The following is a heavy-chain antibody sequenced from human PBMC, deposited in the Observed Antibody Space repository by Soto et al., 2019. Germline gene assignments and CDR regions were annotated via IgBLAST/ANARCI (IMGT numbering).Heavy chain of an antibody. CDR3: ARVIWSGYYRIDY. J-gene: IGHJ4*02. V-gene: IGHV4-59*01. CDR2: VYYSGST. D-gene: IGHD3-3*01. CDR1: GGSISDYY. Sequence: SETLSLTCTVSGGSISDYYWSWIRQPPGKGLEWIGYVYYSGSTNYNPSLKSRVTISVDTSKNQFSLKLSSVTAADTAVYFCARVIWSGYYRIDYWGQGTLVTVSS.